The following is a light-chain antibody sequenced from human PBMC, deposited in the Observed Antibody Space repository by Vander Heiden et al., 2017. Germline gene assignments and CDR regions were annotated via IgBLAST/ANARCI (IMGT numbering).Light chain of an antibody. Sequence: SFELTQPPSVSVSPGQTASITCFGDNLAHKYVCWYQQKPGQSPVLVIYQDAKRPSGIPERFSGSNSGNTATLTISGTQTMDEADYYCQAWDSTIDVVFGGGTKLTVL. J-gene: IGLJ2*01. CDR2: QDA. CDR3: QAWDSTIDVV. V-gene: IGLV3-1*01. CDR1: NLAHKY.